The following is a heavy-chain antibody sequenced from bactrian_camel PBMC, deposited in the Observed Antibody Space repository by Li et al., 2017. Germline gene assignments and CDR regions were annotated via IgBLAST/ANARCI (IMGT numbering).Heavy chain of an antibody. J-gene: IGHJ4*01. CDR1: GFTFSSHC. V-gene: IGHV3S6*01. D-gene: IGHD5*01. CDR3: AAAAAYTGWSYAY. CDR2: IYVDGSYT. Sequence: VQLVESGGDLVQPGGSLRLSCAASGFTFSSHCITWVRQAPGKGLEWLSSIYVDGSYTYYADSVKGRVTISRDTARNTLYLQMNSLKSEDTALNYCAAAAAYTGWSYAYWGQGTQVTVS.